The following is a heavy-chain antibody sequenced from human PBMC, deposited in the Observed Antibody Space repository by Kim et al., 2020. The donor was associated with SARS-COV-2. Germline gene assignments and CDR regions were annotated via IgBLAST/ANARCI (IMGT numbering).Heavy chain of an antibody. V-gene: IGHV4-39*07. Sequence: LKSRVTISVDTSKNQFSLKLSSVTAADTAVYYCARVFSYGSGWLYYFDYWGQGTLVTVSS. D-gene: IGHD6-19*01. J-gene: IGHJ4*02. CDR3: ARVFSYGSGWLYYFDY.